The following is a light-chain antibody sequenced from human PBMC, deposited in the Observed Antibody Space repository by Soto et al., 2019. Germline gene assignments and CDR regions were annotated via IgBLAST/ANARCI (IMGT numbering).Light chain of an antibody. J-gene: IGKJ1*01. Sequence: DIQMTQSHSILSASVGDRVAITCRASQSISAWVAWYQQKAGKAPKLLIYQASLLESGVPSRFSGSGSGTDFTLTISSLQTDDFATYYCQQYNSYSSWTFGQGTKVDIK. V-gene: IGKV1-5*03. CDR2: QAS. CDR1: QSISAW. CDR3: QQYNSYSSWT.